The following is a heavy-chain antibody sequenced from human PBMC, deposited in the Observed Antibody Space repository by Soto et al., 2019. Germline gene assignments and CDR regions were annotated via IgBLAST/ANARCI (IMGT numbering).Heavy chain of an antibody. CDR2: TYTDGTT. CDR1: GFTVTSHY. D-gene: IGHD3-10*01. J-gene: IGHJ6*02. Sequence: GSLRLSCAASGFTVTSHYMSWVRQAPGKGLEWVSTTYTDGTTSYADSVKGRFTISRDNSKNTLDLQMNSLRAEDTAFYYCARAPGTQYYGLDVWGQGTMVTVYS. V-gene: IGHV3-53*01. CDR3: ARAPGTQYYGLDV.